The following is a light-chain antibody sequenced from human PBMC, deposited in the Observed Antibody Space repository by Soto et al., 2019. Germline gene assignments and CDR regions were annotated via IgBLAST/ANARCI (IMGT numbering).Light chain of an antibody. CDR3: AAWDDSLSGPV. V-gene: IGLV1-47*01. Sequence: QAVVTQPPSASGTPGQRVTISCSGSSSNIGSNYVYWYQQLPGTAPKLLISRDDERPSGVPDRFSGSKSGTSGSLAISGLRSDDEADYYCAAWDDSLSGPVFGGGTKLTVL. CDR2: RDD. J-gene: IGLJ2*01. CDR1: SSNIGSNY.